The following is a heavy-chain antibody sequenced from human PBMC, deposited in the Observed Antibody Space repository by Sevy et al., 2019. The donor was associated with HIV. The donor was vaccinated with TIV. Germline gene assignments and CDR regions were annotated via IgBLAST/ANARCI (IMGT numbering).Heavy chain of an antibody. V-gene: IGHV3-30-3*01. CDR1: GFTFSSYA. CDR3: ARDYYGSGSRRVDY. CDR2: RSYDGSNK. Sequence: GGSLRLSCAASGFTFSSYAMHWVRQAPGKGLEWVAVRSYDGSNKYYADSVKGRFTISRDNSKNTLYLQMNSLRAEDTAVYYCARDYYGSGSRRVDYWGQGTLVTVSS. D-gene: IGHD3-10*01. J-gene: IGHJ4*02.